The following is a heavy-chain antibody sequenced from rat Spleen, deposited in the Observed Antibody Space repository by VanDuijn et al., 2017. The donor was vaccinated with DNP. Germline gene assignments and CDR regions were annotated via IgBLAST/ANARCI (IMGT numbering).Heavy chain of an antibody. V-gene: IGHV5-22*01. J-gene: IGHJ2*01. Sequence: EVQLVESGGGLVQPGRSMMLSCAASGFTFSDYYMAWVRQAPTRGLEWVAYIGSDGYAPYYGVSVKGRFTISRDNAKSTLYLQMNSLRSEDMATYYCVRWNSGHFDYWGQGVMVTVSS. CDR1: GFTFSDYY. CDR2: IGSDGYAP. D-gene: IGHD4-3*01. CDR3: VRWNSGHFDY.